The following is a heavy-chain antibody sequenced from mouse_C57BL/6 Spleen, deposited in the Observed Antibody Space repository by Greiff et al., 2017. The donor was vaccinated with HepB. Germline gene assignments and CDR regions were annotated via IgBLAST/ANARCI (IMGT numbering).Heavy chain of an antibody. CDR1: GYTFTSYW. CDR2: IYPGSGST. V-gene: IGHV1-55*01. Sequence: VQLQQSGAELVKPGASVKMSCKASGYTFTSYWITWVKQRPGQGLEWIGDIYPGSGSTNYNEKFKSKATLTVATSSSTAYMQLSSLTSEDSAVYYCARGENDYDEREFDYWGQGTTLTVSS. D-gene: IGHD2-4*01. J-gene: IGHJ2*01. CDR3: ARGENDYDEREFDY.